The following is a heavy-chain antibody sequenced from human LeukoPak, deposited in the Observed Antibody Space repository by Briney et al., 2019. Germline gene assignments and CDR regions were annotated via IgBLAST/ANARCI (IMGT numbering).Heavy chain of an antibody. CDR3: ARDLGYYYMDV. CDR2: ISTSGSTI. V-gene: IGHV3-48*04. Sequence: PGGSLRLSCAASGFTFSNYGMNWVRQAPGKGLEWVSYISTSGSTIYYADSVKGRFTISRDNAKNSLYLQMNSLRAEDTAVYYCARDLGYYYMDVWGKGTTVTISS. J-gene: IGHJ6*03. CDR1: GFTFSNYG.